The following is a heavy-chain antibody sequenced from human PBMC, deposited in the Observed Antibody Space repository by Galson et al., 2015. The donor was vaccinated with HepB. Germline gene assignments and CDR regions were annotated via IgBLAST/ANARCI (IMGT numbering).Heavy chain of an antibody. V-gene: IGHV3-23*01. CDR3: AKEDSIVVVPAALGYFDY. Sequence: SLRLSCAASGFTFSSYAMSWVRQAPGKGLEWVSAISGSGGSTYYADSVKGRFTISRDNSKNTLYLQMNSLRAEDTAVYYCAKEDSIVVVPAALGYFDYWGQGTLVTVSS. D-gene: IGHD2-2*01. J-gene: IGHJ4*02. CDR2: ISGSGGST. CDR1: GFTFSSYA.